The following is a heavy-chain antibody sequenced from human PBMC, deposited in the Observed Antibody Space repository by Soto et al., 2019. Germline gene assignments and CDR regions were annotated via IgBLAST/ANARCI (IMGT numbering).Heavy chain of an antibody. CDR3: VRAPEQRTFDF. CDR2: ISVDGRDT. J-gene: IGHJ4*01. V-gene: IGHV3-74*03. Sequence: GGSLRLSCAASGFSLSDYWMHWVRQVPGKGLLWVSRISVDGRDTTYADSVKGRFTISRDNAKNTLYLQMDSLRAEDTAVYYCVRAPEQRTFDFWGHGSLVTVSS. CDR1: GFSLSDYW. D-gene: IGHD6-13*01.